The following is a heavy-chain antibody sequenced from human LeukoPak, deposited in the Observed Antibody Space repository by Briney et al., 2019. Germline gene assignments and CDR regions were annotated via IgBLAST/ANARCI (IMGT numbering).Heavy chain of an antibody. CDR3: TRDSASGYSGNNWGWKGFDI. V-gene: IGHV3-49*04. CDR1: GFSFGDYA. Sequence: GGSLRLYCIASGFSFGDYAMNWVGQAPGKGLEGIGFIRSKAYGWTTEYAASVKGKFSISRDDSKNIAYLQMNNLKTEDTAIYYCTRDSASGYSGNNWGWKGFDIWGQGTMVTVSS. D-gene: IGHD1-26*01. J-gene: IGHJ3*02. CDR2: IRSKAYGWTT.